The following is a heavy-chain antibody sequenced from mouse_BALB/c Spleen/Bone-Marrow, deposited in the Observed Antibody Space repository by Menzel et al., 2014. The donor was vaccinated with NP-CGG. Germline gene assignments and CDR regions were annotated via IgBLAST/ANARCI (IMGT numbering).Heavy chain of an antibody. Sequence: VQLQQSGAELVKPGASVKLSCKASGYTFTNYYMYWVKQRPGQGLEWIGEINPSNGGPNFNEKFKSKATLTVDKSSSTAYMQLSSPTSEDSAVYYCTRARPGGFAYWGQGTLVTVSA. CDR3: TRARPGGFAY. CDR2: INPSNGGP. J-gene: IGHJ3*01. D-gene: IGHD4-1*01. CDR1: GYTFTNYY. V-gene: IGHV1S81*02.